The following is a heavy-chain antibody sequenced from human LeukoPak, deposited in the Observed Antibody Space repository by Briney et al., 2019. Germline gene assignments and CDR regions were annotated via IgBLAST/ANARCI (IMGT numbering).Heavy chain of an antibody. J-gene: IGHJ3*01. Sequence: SQTLSLTCAISGDSVSNNNGACNSIRQSPSRGLEWLGRTYYRSQWYNNYARSVMSRISVDPDTSKKQFSPHLSSVTPDDTAVYYCARGYAFDVWGQGTMVTVSS. CDR2: TYYRSQWYN. CDR1: GDSVSNNNGA. CDR3: ARGYAFDV. V-gene: IGHV6-1*01.